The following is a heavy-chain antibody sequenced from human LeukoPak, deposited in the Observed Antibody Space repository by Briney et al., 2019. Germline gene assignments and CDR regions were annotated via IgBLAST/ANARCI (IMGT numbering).Heavy chain of an antibody. CDR1: GFTFHNYA. D-gene: IGHD5/OR15-5a*01. CDR2: TSGDGITT. V-gene: IGHV3-43*02. CDR3: ARDHVYGGADY. Sequence: GGSLRLSCAASGFTFHNYAIHWVRQAPGKGLEWVSLTSGDGITTYFADSVKGRFTISRDNSKSSLFLQMNSLRTEDTALYYCARDHVYGGADYWGQGTLVTVSS. J-gene: IGHJ4*02.